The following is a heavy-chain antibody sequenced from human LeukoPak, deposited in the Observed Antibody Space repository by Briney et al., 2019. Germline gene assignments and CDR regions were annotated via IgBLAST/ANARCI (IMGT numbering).Heavy chain of an antibody. J-gene: IGHJ4*02. CDR3: ARGSLTYYYDSSGYSPDY. Sequence: ASVKVSCKASGYTFTGYYMHWVRQAPGQGLEWMGWINPNSGGTNYAQKFQGRVTMTRDTSISTAYMELSRLRSDDTAVYYCARGSLTYYYDSSGYSPDYRGQGTLVTVSS. CDR1: GYTFTGYY. CDR2: INPNSGGT. D-gene: IGHD3-22*01. V-gene: IGHV1-2*02.